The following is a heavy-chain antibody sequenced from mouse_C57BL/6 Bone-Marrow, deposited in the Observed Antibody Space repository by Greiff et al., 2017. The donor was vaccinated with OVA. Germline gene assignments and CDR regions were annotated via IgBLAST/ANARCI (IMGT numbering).Heavy chain of an antibody. D-gene: IGHD1-1*01. CDR2: INPYSGDT. Sequence: EVQLQQSGPELVQPGASVKISCKASGYSFTGYFMNWVKQSHGKSLEWIGSINPYSGDTFYNQKFKGKATLTVDKSSSTAHMQLMSLTSEYFAVYDCAIERDYCGSSADCFDYWGQGTTLTVSS. V-gene: IGHV1-37*01. J-gene: IGHJ2*01. CDR1: GYSFTGYF. CDR3: AIERDYCGSSADCFDY.